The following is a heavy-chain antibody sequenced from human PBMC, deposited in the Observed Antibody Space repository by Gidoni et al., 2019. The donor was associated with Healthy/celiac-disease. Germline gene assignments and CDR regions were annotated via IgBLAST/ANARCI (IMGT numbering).Heavy chain of an antibody. J-gene: IGHJ5*02. CDR1: GVTFSSYA. D-gene: IGHD7-27*01. CDR2: ISGSGGST. Sequence: EVPLLESGGGCVQPGGALGHPCGASGVTFSSYAMSWVRQAPGKGLEWVSAISGSGGSTYYADSVKGRFTISRDNSKNTLYLQMNSLRAEDTAVYYCANVPLGIGGNWFDPWGQGTLVTVSS. CDR3: ANVPLGIGGNWFDP. V-gene: IGHV3-23*01.